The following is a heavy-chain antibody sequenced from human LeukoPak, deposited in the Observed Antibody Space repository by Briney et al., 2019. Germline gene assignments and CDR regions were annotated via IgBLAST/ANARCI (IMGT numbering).Heavy chain of an antibody. V-gene: IGHV3-33*01. CDR3: ARDIAAGTNWFDT. Sequence: PGRSLRLSCGASGFTFSSYGMHWVRQAPGKGLEWVAVIWYDGSNKYYADSVKGRFTISRDNSKNTLYLQMNSLRAEDTAVYYCARDIAAGTNWFDTWGQGTLVTVSS. D-gene: IGHD6-13*01. J-gene: IGHJ5*02. CDR2: IWYDGSNK. CDR1: GFTFSSYG.